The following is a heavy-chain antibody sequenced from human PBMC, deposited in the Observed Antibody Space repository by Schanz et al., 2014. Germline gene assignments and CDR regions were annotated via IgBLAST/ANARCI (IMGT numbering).Heavy chain of an antibody. V-gene: IGHV3-30*03. CDR1: GFTVNTNY. CDR2: ISFDGGKT. CDR3: ARAAYGGYTSTPLRY. J-gene: IGHJ4*02. D-gene: IGHD5-12*01. Sequence: QVQLVESGGGVVQPGGSLRLSCAVSGFTVNTNYMSWVRQAPGKGLEWVAHISFDGGKTYYADSVKGRFTISRDNSKNTLYLQMNSLRSEDTAVYYCARAAYGGYTSTPLRYWGQGTLVTVSS.